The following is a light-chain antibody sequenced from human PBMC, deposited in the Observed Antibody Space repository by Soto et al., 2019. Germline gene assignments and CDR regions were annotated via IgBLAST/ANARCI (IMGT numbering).Light chain of an antibody. CDR2: GAS. Sequence: EIVMTQSPATLSVSPGERVTLSCRASQSVRSNLAWYQQNPGQVPRVLIYGASTRAIVIPERISGSGSGTEFTLTISSLQSEDFVVYYCQHYNNLWGFGGGTKVEIK. CDR3: QHYNNLWG. V-gene: IGKV3-15*01. CDR1: QSVRSN. J-gene: IGKJ4*01.